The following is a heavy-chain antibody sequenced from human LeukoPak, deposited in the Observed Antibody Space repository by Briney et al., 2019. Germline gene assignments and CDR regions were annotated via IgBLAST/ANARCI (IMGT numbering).Heavy chain of an antibody. CDR3: ARDQGQEPTSAAGAFDY. CDR2: ISSSSSYI. Sequence: GGSLRLSWAASGFTFSSYSMNWVRQAPGKGLEWVSSISSSSSYIYYADSVKGRFTISRDNVKNSLYLQMNSLRAEDTAVYYCARDQGQEPTSAAGAFDYWGQGTLVTVSS. V-gene: IGHV3-21*01. D-gene: IGHD6-13*01. J-gene: IGHJ4*02. CDR1: GFTFSSYS.